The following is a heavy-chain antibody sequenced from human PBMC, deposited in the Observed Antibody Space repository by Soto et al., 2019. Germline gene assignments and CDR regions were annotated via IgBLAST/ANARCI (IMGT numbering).Heavy chain of an antibody. J-gene: IGHJ4*01. CDR2: INRDGSGK. CDR1: GCTFSSYW. D-gene: IGHD6-19*01. V-gene: IGHV3-7*04. Sequence: LRLSCAASGCTFSSYWMHWVRQAPGKGLVWVANINRDGSGKYYADSVKGRFTLSRDNAKNSLQLQMNSLRAEDTAIYFCARVAYGNGWIFDYWGRGTLVTVSS. CDR3: ARVAYGNGWIFDY.